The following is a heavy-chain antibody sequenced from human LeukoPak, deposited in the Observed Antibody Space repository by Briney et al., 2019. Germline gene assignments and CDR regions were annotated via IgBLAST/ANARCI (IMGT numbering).Heavy chain of an antibody. D-gene: IGHD2/OR15-2a*01. CDR3: AREGNTAYDY. CDR2: INHSGST. J-gene: IGHJ4*02. Sequence: SETLSLTCAVYGGSFSGYYWSWIRQPPGKGLEWIGEINHSGSTNYNPSLKSRVTISVDTSKNQFSLKLSSVTAADTAVYYCAREGNTAYDYWGQGTLVTVSS. V-gene: IGHV4-34*01. CDR1: GGSFSGYY.